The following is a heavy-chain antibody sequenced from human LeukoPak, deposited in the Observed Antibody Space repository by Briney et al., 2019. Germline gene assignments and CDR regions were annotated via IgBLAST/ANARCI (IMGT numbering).Heavy chain of an antibody. D-gene: IGHD4-23*01. J-gene: IGHJ6*03. CDR1: GFTFSSYE. CDR2: ISSSGSTI. V-gene: IGHV3-48*03. CDR3: ASVTTVVEDYYYMDV. Sequence: SGGTLRLSCAASGFTFSSYEMNWVRQAPGKGLEWVSYISSSGSTIYYADSVKGRFIISRDNAKNSLYLQMNSLRAEDTAVYYCASVTTVVEDYYYMDVWGKGTTVTISS.